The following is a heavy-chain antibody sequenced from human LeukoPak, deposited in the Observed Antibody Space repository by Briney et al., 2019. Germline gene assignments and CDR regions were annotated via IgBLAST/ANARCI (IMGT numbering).Heavy chain of an antibody. CDR1: GFTFSSYW. J-gene: IGHJ4*02. Sequence: GGSLKLACEASGFTFSSYWMDWGRQIPGKGVMWVSRFESYGLTLYADSVRDRFSLCRYNGQSTLYLQMNGLRVDDTAVYYCAREWSGFGELPDYWGQGTLVTVSS. V-gene: IGHV3-74*01. CDR2: FESYGLT. CDR3: AREWSGFGELPDY. D-gene: IGHD3-10*01.